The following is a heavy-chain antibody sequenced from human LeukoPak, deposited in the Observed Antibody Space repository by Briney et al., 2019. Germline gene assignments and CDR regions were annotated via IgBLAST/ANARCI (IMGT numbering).Heavy chain of an antibody. V-gene: IGHV4-59*01. CDR3: ARGVYIAAAQYGY. D-gene: IGHD6-13*01. Sequence: SETLSLTCTVSGGSLSSYYWSWIRQPPGKGLEWIGYIYYSGTTNYNPSLKSRVTIAVDTSKNQFSLKLSSVTAADTAVYYCARGVYIAAAQYGYRGQGTLVTVSS. CDR2: IYYSGTT. J-gene: IGHJ4*02. CDR1: GGSLSSYY.